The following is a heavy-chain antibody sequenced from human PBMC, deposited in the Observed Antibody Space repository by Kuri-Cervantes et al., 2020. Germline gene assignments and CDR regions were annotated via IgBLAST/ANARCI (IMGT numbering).Heavy chain of an antibody. CDR3: ARYYDSSGYYHYFDY. CDR2: ISSSGSTI. J-gene: IGHJ4*02. D-gene: IGHD3-22*01. CDR1: GFTFSSYA. Sequence: GGSLRLSCAASGFTFSSYAMSWVRQAPGKGLEWVSYISSSGSTIYYADSVKGRFTISRDNAKNSLYLQMNSLRAEDTAVYYCARYYDSSGYYHYFDYWGQGTLVTVSS. V-gene: IGHV3-48*04.